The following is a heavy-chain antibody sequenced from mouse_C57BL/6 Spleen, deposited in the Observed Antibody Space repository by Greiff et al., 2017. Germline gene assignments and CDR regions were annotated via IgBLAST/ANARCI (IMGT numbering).Heavy chain of an antibody. CDR3: TTLRGSRAY. Sequence: VQLQQSGAELVRPGASVKLSCTASGFNIKDDYMHWVKQRPEQGLEWIGWIDPENGDTEYASKFQGKATITADTSSNTAYLQLRSLTPEDTAVYYCTTLRGSRAYWGQGTTLTVSS. D-gene: IGHD3-3*01. CDR1: GFNIKDDY. V-gene: IGHV14-4*01. CDR2: IDPENGDT. J-gene: IGHJ2*01.